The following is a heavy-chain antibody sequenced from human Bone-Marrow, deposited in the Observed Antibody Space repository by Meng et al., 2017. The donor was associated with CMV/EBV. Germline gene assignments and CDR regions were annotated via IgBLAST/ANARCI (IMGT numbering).Heavy chain of an antibody. J-gene: IGHJ4*02. Sequence: GESLKISCAASGFTFSSHGTNWVRQAPGKGLEWVSGISGSGANTYYGETAKGRFTISRDNSKNTVYLQMNSLRAEDTATYYCARRSGYDFGPYDQWGQGTLVTVSS. V-gene: IGHV3-23*01. CDR1: GFTFSSHG. CDR2: ISGSGANT. CDR3: ARRSGYDFGPYDQ. D-gene: IGHD5-12*01.